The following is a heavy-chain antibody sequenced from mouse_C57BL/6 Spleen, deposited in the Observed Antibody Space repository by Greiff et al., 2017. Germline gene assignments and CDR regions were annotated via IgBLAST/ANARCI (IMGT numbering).Heavy chain of an antibody. V-gene: IGHV1-15*01. CDR3: TRRLYYGNPLAMDD. CDR2: IDPETGGT. CDR1: GYTFTDYE. D-gene: IGHD2-1*01. Sequence: VQLQQSGAELVRPGASVTLSCKASGYTFTDYEMHWVKQTPVHGLEWIGAIDPETGGTAYNQKFKGKAILTADKSSSTAYMELRSLTSEDSAVYYCTRRLYYGNPLAMDDWGQGTSVTVSS. J-gene: IGHJ4*01.